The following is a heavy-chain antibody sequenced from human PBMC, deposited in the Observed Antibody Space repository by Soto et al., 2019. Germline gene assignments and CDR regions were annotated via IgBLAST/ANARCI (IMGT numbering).Heavy chain of an antibody. CDR1: GGSISSGDYY. V-gene: IGHV4-30-4*01. J-gene: IGHJ4*02. Sequence: PSETLSLTCTVSGGSISSGDYYWSWIRQPPGKGLEWIGYIYYSGSTYYNPSLKSRVTISVDTSKNQFSLKLSSVTAADTAVYYCARGENDSSGYALIGYWGQGTLVTVSS. D-gene: IGHD3-22*01. CDR3: ARGENDSSGYALIGY. CDR2: IYYSGST.